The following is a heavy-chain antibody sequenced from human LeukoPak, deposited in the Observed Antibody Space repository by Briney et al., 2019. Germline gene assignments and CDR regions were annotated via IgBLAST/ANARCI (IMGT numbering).Heavy chain of an antibody. CDR1: GFTVSSDY. Sequence: GGSLRLSCAASGFTVSSDYMSWVRQAPGKGLEWVSVIYSGGSTYYADSVKGRFTISRDRSKNTVYLQMNSLRFEDTAMYYCARNWFDPWGQGTLVTVSS. V-gene: IGHV3-53*05. J-gene: IGHJ5*02. CDR2: IYSGGST. CDR3: ARNWFDP.